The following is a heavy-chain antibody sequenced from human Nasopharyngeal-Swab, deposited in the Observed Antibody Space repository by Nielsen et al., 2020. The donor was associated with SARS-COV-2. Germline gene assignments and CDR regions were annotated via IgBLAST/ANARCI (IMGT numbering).Heavy chain of an antibody. Sequence: SVKVSCKASGGTFSNYAISWVRQAPGQGLEWMGGIIPIFGTANYTQKFQGRVTITADESTSTAYMELSSPRSEDTAVYYCARGGEYGGLSYYFDYWGQGTLVTVSS. CDR1: GGTFSNYA. J-gene: IGHJ4*02. CDR3: ARGGEYGGLSYYFDY. V-gene: IGHV1-69*13. D-gene: IGHD5-12*01. CDR2: IIPIFGTA.